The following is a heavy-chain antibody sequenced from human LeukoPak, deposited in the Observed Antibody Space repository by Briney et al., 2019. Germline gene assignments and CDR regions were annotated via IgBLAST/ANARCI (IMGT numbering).Heavy chain of an antibody. V-gene: IGHV3-21*01. Sequence: GGSLRLSCAASGFTFSSYSMNWVRQAPGKGLEWVSSISSSGSYIYYADSVKGRFTISRDNAKNSLYLQMNSLRAEDTAVYYCARFIVVVVAATNANWFDPWGQGTLVTVSS. J-gene: IGHJ5*02. CDR2: ISSSGSYI. D-gene: IGHD2-15*01. CDR1: GFTFSSYS. CDR3: ARFIVVVVAATNANWFDP.